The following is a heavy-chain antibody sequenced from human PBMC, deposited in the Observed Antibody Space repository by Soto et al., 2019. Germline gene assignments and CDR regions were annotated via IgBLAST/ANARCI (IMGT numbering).Heavy chain of an antibody. D-gene: IGHD6-13*01. CDR1: GFTFSNYA. J-gene: IGHJ4*02. V-gene: IGHV3-23*01. CDR3: ATDQGSRWYEIDY. CDR2: ISGSGGST. Sequence: EVQLLESGGGLVQPGGSLRLACAASGFTFSNYAVTWVRQAPGKGLEWVSTISGSGGSTYYADSVKGRFTISRDNSKNTLYLQMNSLRSEDTAVYYCATDQGSRWYEIDYWGPGTLVTVSS.